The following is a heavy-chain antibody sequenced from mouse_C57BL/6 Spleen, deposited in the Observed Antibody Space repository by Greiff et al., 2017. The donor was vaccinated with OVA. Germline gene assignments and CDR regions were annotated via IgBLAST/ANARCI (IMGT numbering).Heavy chain of an antibody. CDR3: ARSGTGTSAMDY. Sequence: QVQLQQSGPELVKPGASVKISCKASGYAFSSSWMNWVKQRPGKGLEWIGRIYPGDGDTNYNGKFKGKATLTADKSSSTAYMQLSSLTSEDSAVYVCARSGTGTSAMDYWGQGTSVTVSS. CDR2: IYPGDGDT. V-gene: IGHV1-82*01. J-gene: IGHJ4*01. D-gene: IGHD4-1*01. CDR1: GYAFSSSW.